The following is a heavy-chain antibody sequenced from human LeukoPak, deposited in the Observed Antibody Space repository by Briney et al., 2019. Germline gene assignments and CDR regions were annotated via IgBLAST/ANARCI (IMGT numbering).Heavy chain of an antibody. Sequence: SVTVSYKASGNSFNKYAITWVRQAPGQGLEWMGEFIPTFGTAKYAKKFQGRVTISADKSTSTAYMDLNSLRSEDTAVYYCTRGGFGELYHFDYWGQGTLVTVTS. CDR2: FIPTFGTA. J-gene: IGHJ4*02. CDR1: GNSFNKYA. D-gene: IGHD3-10*01. V-gene: IGHV1-69*06. CDR3: TRGGFGELYHFDY.